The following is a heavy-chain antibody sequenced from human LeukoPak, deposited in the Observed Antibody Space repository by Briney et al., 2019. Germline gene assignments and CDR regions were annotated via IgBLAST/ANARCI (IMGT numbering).Heavy chain of an antibody. CDR2: ISYDGSNK. CDR1: GFTFSSCG. D-gene: IGHD6-19*01. V-gene: IGHV3-30*18. CDR3: AKDLEVIIAVASPTFYYYGMDV. Sequence: GRSLILSCVASGFTFSSCGMHWVRQAPGKGLEWVAVISYDGSNKYYADSVKGRFTISRDNSKNTLYLQMNSLRAEDTAVYYCAKDLEVIIAVASPTFYYYGMDVWGQGTTVIVSS. J-gene: IGHJ6*02.